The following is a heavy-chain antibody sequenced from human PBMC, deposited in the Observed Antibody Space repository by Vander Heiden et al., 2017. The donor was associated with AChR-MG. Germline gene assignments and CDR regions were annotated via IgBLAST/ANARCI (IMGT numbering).Heavy chain of an antibody. CDR1: GFTFSSYA. V-gene: IGHV3-23*01. Sequence: EVQLLESGGGLVQPGGSLRLSCAASGFTFSSYAMSWVRQAPGKGLEWVSAISGSGGSTYYADSVKGRFTISRDNSKNTLYLQMNSLRAEDTAVYYCAKRAYCGGDCYSEFDYWGQGTLVTVSS. CDR3: AKRAYCGGDCYSEFDY. J-gene: IGHJ4*02. CDR2: ISGSGGST. D-gene: IGHD2-21*02.